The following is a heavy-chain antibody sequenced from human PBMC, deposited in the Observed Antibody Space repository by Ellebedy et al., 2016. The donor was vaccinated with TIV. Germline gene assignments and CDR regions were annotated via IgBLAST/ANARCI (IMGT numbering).Heavy chain of an antibody. CDR2: TYYRSKWYN. Sequence: SQTLSLTCSISGDSVSRNSGAWNWLRQSPSRGLEWLGRTYYRSKWYNDYAGSVKSRISIKPDTSKNQFSLHLNSVTPEDTAVYYCASQRGIGCSGCTCFDYYYYAMDVWGQGTTVTVSS. J-gene: IGHJ6*02. D-gene: IGHD2-15*01. V-gene: IGHV6-1*01. CDR3: ASQRGIGCSGCTCFDYYYYAMDV. CDR1: GDSVSRNSGA.